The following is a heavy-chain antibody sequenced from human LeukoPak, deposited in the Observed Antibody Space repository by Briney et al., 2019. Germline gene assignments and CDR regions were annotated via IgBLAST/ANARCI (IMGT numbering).Heavy chain of an antibody. J-gene: IGHJ6*02. CDR2: ISSSSSYI. V-gene: IGHV3-21*01. CDR3: ARDRGYSGIMDV. Sequence: PGGSLRLSCAASGFTFSSYSMNWVRQAPGKGLEWVSTISSSSSYIYYADSVKGRFTISRDNAKNSLYLQMNSLRAEDTAVYYWARDRGYSGIMDVWGQGTTVTVSS. D-gene: IGHD5-12*01. CDR1: GFTFSSYS.